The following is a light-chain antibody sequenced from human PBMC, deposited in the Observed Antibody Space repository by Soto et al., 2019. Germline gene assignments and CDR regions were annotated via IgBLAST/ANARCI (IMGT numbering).Light chain of an antibody. CDR1: QSISSW. CDR3: QQYNSYSPST. Sequence: DIQMTQSPSTLSASVVDRVTITCRASQSISSWLAWYQQKPGKAPKLLIYKASSLESGVPSRFSGSGSGTEFTLTISSLQPDDFATYYCQQYNSYSPSTFGPGTKVDIK. CDR2: KAS. V-gene: IGKV1-5*03. J-gene: IGKJ3*01.